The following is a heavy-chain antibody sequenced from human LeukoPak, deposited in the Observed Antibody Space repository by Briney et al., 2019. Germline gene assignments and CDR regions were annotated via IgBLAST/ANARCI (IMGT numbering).Heavy chain of an antibody. V-gene: IGHV1-8*01. CDR2: MNPNSGNT. D-gene: IGHD7-27*01. CDR1: GYTFSSYD. J-gene: IGHJ3*02. Sequence: ASVKVSCKASGYTFSSYDINWVRQATGQGLEWMGWMNPNSGNTGYAQKFQGRVTMTRNTSISTAYMELSSLRSEDSAVYYCARAWVMTRLGDALDIWGQGTMVTVSS. CDR3: ARAWVMTRLGDALDI.